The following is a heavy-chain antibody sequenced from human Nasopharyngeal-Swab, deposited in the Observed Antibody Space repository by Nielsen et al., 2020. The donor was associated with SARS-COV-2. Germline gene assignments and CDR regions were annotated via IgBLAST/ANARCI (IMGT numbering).Heavy chain of an antibody. V-gene: IGHV3-7*01. CDR3: AGVSRYYDILTGYYAEDGMDV. Sequence: VGPAPRTGVWCGSIIKQDGSEKYYVDSVKGRFTISRDNAKNSLYLQMNSLRAEDTAVYYCAGVSRYYDILTGYYAEDGMDVWGQGTTVTVSS. CDR2: IKQDGSEK. J-gene: IGHJ6*02. D-gene: IGHD3-9*01.